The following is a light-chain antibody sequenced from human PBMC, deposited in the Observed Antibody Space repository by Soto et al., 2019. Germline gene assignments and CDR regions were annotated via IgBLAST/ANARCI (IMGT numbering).Light chain of an antibody. CDR3: MQPLQTPIT. CDR2: LGS. J-gene: IGKJ5*01. CDR1: QSLLHSDGYNY. Sequence: DIVMTQSPLSLPVTPGEPASISCRSSQSLLHSDGYNYLDWYLQKPGQSPQLLIYLGSNRASGVPDRFSGSGSDTDFTLKISRVEAEDVGVYYCMQPLQTPITFGQGTRLEIK. V-gene: IGKV2-28*01.